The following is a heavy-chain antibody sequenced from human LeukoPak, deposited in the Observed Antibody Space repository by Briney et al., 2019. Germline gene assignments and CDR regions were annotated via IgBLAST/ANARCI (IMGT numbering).Heavy chain of an antibody. CDR1: GFTVSAHY. Sequence: GGSLRLSCAVAGFTVSAHYMSWVRQAPGKGLECVSFLYTGGDTYYADSVKGRFTISRDNSKNTLYLQMNSLRAEDTAVYYCARGPGSRGIFDYWGQGTLVTVSS. CDR3: ARGPGSRGIFDY. J-gene: IGHJ4*02. D-gene: IGHD3-10*01. CDR2: LYTGGDT. V-gene: IGHV3-53*01.